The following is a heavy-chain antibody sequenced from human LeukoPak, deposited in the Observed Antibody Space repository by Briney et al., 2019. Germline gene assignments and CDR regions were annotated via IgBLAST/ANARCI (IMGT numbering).Heavy chain of an antibody. CDR2: IHPGDSDT. D-gene: IGHD6-19*01. J-gene: IGHJ4*02. Sequence: GESLKISCKGSGYSFSTYWIGWVCRMPGKGLEWMGIIHPGDSDTRYSPSFQGQVTISADKSINTAYLQWNSLKASDTAMYYCARRGSGWTIDYWGQGTLVTVSS. V-gene: IGHV5-51*01. CDR3: ARRGSGWTIDY. CDR1: GYSFSTYW.